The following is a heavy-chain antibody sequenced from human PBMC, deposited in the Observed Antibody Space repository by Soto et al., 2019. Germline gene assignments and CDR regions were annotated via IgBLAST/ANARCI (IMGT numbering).Heavy chain of an antibody. CDR3: ASLINRDRSGSYYNDH. J-gene: IGHJ4*02. CDR2: IYYSGST. CDR1: GGSISSYY. D-gene: IGHD3-10*01. Sequence: SEKLSLTCTVSGGSISSYYWSWIRQPPGKGLEWIGYIYYSGSTNYNPSLKSRVTISVDTSKNQFSLKLSSVTAAETAVYYCASLINRDRSGSYYNDHWGQGTPVTV. V-gene: IGHV4-59*08.